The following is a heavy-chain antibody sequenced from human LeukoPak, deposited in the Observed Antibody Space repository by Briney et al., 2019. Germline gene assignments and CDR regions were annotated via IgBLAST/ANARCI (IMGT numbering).Heavy chain of an antibody. V-gene: IGHV4-39*01. D-gene: IGHD1-20*01. J-gene: IGHJ4*02. Sequence: SETLSLTCTVSGGSISSSGYYWGWIRQPPGKGLEWIGSVYYSGSTYYNPSLESRVTISVDTSKNQFSLKLSSVTAADTAVYYCARLPGTNWMGEYYFDYWGQGTLVTVSS. CDR2: VYYSGST. CDR1: GGSISSSGYY. CDR3: ARLPGTNWMGEYYFDY.